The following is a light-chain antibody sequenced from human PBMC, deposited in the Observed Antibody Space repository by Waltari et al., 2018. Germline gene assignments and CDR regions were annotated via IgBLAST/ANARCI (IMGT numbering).Light chain of an antibody. CDR3: QQYNKYPLT. Sequence: DIQMTQSPSTLPASVGHRATISCRASQSLITWLAWYQQKPGKAPKLLVYKASSLESGVPSRFSGSGSGTEFTLTISSLQADDFATYYCQQYNKYPLTFGGGTKVEI. CDR1: QSLITW. CDR2: KAS. V-gene: IGKV1-5*03. J-gene: IGKJ4*01.